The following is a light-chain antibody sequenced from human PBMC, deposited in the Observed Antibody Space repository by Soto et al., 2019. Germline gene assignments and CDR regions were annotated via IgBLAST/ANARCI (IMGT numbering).Light chain of an antibody. J-gene: IGKJ5*01. CDR3: QQSYSTTSIT. CDR2: AAS. V-gene: IGKV1-39*01. Sequence: DVQTTQFPSSLSASVGDRVTITCRASQNIGTYVNWYQHKPGKAPKLLLYAASTLQSAVPSRFSGRGSGTDFTLTISRLQSEDLATYYCQQSYSTTSITFGRGTLLEI. CDR1: QNIGTY.